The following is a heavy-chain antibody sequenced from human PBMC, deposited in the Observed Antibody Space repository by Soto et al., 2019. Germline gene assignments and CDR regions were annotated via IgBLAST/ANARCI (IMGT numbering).Heavy chain of an antibody. CDR3: ARSSPSYYGSGRWFDP. V-gene: IGHV1-18*01. D-gene: IGHD3-10*01. Sequence: QVQLVQSGAEVKKPGASVKVSCKASGYTFTSYGISGVRQAAGQGLEGMGWISAYNGNTNYAQKLQGRVTMATDTSTSSAYMELRSLRSDDTAVYFCARSSPSYYGSGRWFDPWGQGTLVTVSS. CDR2: ISAYNGNT. CDR1: GYTFTSYG. J-gene: IGHJ5*02.